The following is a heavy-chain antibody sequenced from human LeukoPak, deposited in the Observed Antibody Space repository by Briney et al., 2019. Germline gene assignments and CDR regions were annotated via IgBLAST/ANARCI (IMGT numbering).Heavy chain of an antibody. V-gene: IGHV4-31*03. CDR2: IYYSGST. J-gene: IGHJ4*02. CDR3: ARDRGYSYGYYSDY. Sequence: PSETLSLTCTVSGGSISSGSYYWSWIRQHPGTGLEWIGYIYYSGSTYYNPSLKSRVTISVDTSKNQFSLKLSSVTAADTAVYYCARDRGYSYGYYSDYWGQGTLVTVSS. D-gene: IGHD5-18*01. CDR1: GGSISSGSYY.